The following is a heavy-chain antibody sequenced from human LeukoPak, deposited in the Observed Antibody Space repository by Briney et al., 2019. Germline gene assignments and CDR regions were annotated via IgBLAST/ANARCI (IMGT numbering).Heavy chain of an antibody. D-gene: IGHD3-10*01. CDR2: INPNSGGT. CDR1: GYTLTGYY. CDR3: ARGFSPSRRFGETSLFDP. J-gene: IGHJ5*02. Sequence: ASVKVSCKASGYTLTGYYIHWVRQAPGQGLEWMGWINPNSGGTNYAQIFQGRVTMTRDTSISTAHMELSRLRSEDTAVYYCARGFSPSRRFGETSLFDPWGQGTLVTVSS. V-gene: IGHV1-2*02.